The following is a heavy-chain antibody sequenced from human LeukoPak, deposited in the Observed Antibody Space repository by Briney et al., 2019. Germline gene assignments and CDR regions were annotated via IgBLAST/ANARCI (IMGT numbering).Heavy chain of an antibody. J-gene: IGHJ4*02. CDR3: ARDREAMVPDY. CDR1: GYTFTGYY. CDR2: INPNSGGT. V-gene: IGHV1-2*02. Sequence: WASVMVSCKASGYTFTGYYMHWVRQAPGQGLEWMGWINPNSGGTNYAQKFQGRVTMTRDTSISTAYMELSRLRSDDTAVYYCARDREAMVPDYWGQGTLVTVSS. D-gene: IGHD5-18*01.